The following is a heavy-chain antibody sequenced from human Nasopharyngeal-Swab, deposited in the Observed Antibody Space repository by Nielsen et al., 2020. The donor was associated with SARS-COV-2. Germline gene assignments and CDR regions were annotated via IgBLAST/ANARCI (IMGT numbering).Heavy chain of an antibody. CDR1: GFIFSNFA. Sequence: GGSLRLSCAASGFIFSNFAMSWVRQAPGKGLEWVSAISSSGGSTYYADSVKGRFTISRGNSKNTLYLQMNSLRGEDTAVYYCATYCTSNRCFAARYGMDVWGQGTTVTVSS. V-gene: IGHV3-23*01. D-gene: IGHD2-2*01. J-gene: IGHJ6*02. CDR3: ATYCTSNRCFAARYGMDV. CDR2: ISSSGGST.